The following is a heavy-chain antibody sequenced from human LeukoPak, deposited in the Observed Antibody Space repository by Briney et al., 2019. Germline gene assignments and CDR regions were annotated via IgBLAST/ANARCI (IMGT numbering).Heavy chain of an antibody. CDR1: GGTFSGYA. CDR3: ARGGYSYGATYYYDSSGLNWFDP. V-gene: IGHV1-69*05. CDR2: IIPIFGTA. J-gene: IGHJ5*02. Sequence: ASVKVSCKASGGTFSGYAISWVRQAPGQGLEWMGRIIPIFGTANYAQKFQGRVTITTDESTSTAYMELSSLRSEDTAVYYCARGGYSYGATYYYDSSGLNWFDPWGQGTLVTVSS. D-gene: IGHD3-22*01.